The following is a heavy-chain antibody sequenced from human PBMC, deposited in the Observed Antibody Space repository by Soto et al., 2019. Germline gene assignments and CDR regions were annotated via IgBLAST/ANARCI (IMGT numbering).Heavy chain of an antibody. CDR3: SSLGYCISTSCYFTDYSGMDV. Sequence: QLQLQESGPGLVKPSETLSLTCTVSGGSISSSSYYWGWIRQPPGKVLEWIGSIYYSGSTYYNPSLQRRGTTPVDTSENQSSLKLSSVTAADPSVYYCSSLGYCISTSCYFTDYSGMDVWGQGTTVTVSS. V-gene: IGHV4-39*01. D-gene: IGHD2-2*01. CDR1: GGSISSSSYY. CDR2: IYYSGST. J-gene: IGHJ6*02.